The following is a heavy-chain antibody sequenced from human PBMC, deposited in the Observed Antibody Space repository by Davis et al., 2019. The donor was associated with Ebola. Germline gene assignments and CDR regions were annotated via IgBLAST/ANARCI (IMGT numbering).Heavy chain of an antibody. CDR1: GYTFSTYG. CDR3: ARGHNFWSGYFSDY. Sequence: AASVKVSRKASGYTFSTYGFSWVRQAPGQGLEWMGWISTYNGHTIYAQNLQGRVTMTTDTSTSTAYMELRSLRSDDTAVYYCARGHNFWSGYFSDYWGQGTLVTVSS. D-gene: IGHD3-3*01. J-gene: IGHJ4*02. V-gene: IGHV1-18*01. CDR2: ISTYNGHT.